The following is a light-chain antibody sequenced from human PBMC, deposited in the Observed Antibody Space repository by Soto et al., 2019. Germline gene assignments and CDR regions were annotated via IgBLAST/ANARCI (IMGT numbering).Light chain of an antibody. Sequence: QSVLTQPPSVSGAPGQRVTTSCTGNNSNLGAGYDVHWYQQLPGAAPKLVIFGNRNRPSGVPERFSGSKSGTSASLAITGLQAEDEAYYYCSSYTTSTSFILFGGGTKVTVL. CDR3: SSYTTSTSFIL. CDR1: NSNLGAGYD. J-gene: IGLJ2*01. V-gene: IGLV1-40*01. CDR2: GNR.